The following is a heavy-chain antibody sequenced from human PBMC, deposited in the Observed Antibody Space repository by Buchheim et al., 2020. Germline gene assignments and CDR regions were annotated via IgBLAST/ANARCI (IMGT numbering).Heavy chain of an antibody. J-gene: IGHJ6*02. V-gene: IGHV3-30*18. Sequence: QVQLVESGGGVVQPGRSLRLSCAASGFTFRSYGMHWVRQAPGKGLEWVALISYDGSNKDYADSVKGRFTISRDNSKNTLYLQMSSLGPEDTAVYYCAKKIGYGSSTSCYTGTGNYYYFGMDVWGQGTT. D-gene: IGHD2-2*02. CDR3: AKKIGYGSSTSCYTGTGNYYYFGMDV. CDR1: GFTFRSYG. CDR2: ISYDGSNK.